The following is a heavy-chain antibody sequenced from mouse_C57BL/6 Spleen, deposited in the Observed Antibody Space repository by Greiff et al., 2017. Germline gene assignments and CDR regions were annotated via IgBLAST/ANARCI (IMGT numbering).Heavy chain of an antibody. J-gene: IGHJ4*01. CDR1: GFTFTDYY. V-gene: IGHV7-3*01. CDR2: IRNKANGYTS. CDR3: ARYDYGSSYGYYAMDY. D-gene: IGHD1-1*01. Sequence: EVQRVESGGGLVQPGGSLSLSCAASGFTFTDYYMSWVRQPPGKALEWLGFIRNKANGYTSEYSASVKGRFTISRDNSQSILYLQMNALRAEDSATYYCARYDYGSSYGYYAMDYWGQGTSVTVSS.